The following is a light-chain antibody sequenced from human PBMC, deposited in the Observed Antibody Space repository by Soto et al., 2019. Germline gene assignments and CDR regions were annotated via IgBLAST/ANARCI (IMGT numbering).Light chain of an antibody. J-gene: IGLJ3*02. CDR1: SSNIGSNA. Sequence: QSVLTQPPSASGTPGQRVTISCSGSSSNIGSNAINWYQQLPGTAPKLLIYSNYQRPSGVPDRFSGSKSGTSASLAISGLHSEDEADYYCAVWDDSLTGWVFAGGTKRTVL. V-gene: IGLV1-44*01. CDR3: AVWDDSLTGWV. CDR2: SNY.